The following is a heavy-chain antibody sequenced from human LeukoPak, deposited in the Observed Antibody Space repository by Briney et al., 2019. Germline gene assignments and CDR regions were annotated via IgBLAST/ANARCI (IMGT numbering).Heavy chain of an antibody. CDR1: SGSISSYY. J-gene: IGHJ4*02. CDR2: IYYSGST. V-gene: IGHV4-59*01. D-gene: IGHD5-12*01. CDR3: AGRGYSGYDFLY. Sequence: SETLSLTCTVSSGSISSYYWSWIRQPPGKGLEWIGYIYYSGSTNYNPSLKSRVTISVDTSKNQFSLKLSSVTAADTAVYYCAGRGYSGYDFLYWGQGTLVTVSS.